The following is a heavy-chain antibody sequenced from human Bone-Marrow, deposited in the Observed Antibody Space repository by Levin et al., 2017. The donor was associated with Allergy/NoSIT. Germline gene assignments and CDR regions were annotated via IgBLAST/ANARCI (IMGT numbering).Heavy chain of an antibody. Sequence: PSETLSLTCTVSGGSISTNIYYWGWIRQPPGTGLEWIGSIYFSGDTYYNPSLKSRVTMSVDTSKNQFSLNVISVTAADTTVYYCVREGTRSSSWYTSWGQGTLVTVSS. CDR2: IYFSGDT. CDR1: GGSISTNIYY. J-gene: IGHJ5*02. D-gene: IGHD6-13*01. CDR3: VREGTRSSSWYTS. V-gene: IGHV4-39*02.